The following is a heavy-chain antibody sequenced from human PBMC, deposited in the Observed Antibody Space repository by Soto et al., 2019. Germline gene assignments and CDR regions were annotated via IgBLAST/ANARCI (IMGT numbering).Heavy chain of an antibody. V-gene: IGHV4-61*01. CDR3: ARIGWGGDS. Sequence: SETLSLTCSVSGVSVRTGSYHWSWIRQPPGKGLEWIGFIPNNGTPDYNPSLKSRAVVSIDTSKNQFSLKVNSVTAADTAVYFCARIGWGGDSWGQGTLVTVSS. D-gene: IGHD7-27*01. CDR2: IPNNGTP. CDR1: GVSVRTGSYH. J-gene: IGHJ4*02.